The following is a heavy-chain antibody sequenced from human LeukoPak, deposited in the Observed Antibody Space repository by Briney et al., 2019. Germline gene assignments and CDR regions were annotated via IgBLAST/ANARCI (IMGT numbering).Heavy chain of an antibody. V-gene: IGHV3-48*03. D-gene: IGHD3-10*01. CDR1: KFTFSSYA. J-gene: IGHJ4*02. Sequence: PGGSLRLSCAASKFTFSSYAMNWVRQASGKGLEWVSYISSSGSTIYYADSVKGRFTISRDNAKNSLYLQMNSLRAEDTAVYYCARDSGNYYGSGSPDYWGQGTLVTVSS. CDR2: ISSSGSTI. CDR3: ARDSGNYYGSGSPDY.